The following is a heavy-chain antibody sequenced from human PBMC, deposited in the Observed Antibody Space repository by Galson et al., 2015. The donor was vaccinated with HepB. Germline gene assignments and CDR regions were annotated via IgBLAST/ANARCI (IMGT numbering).Heavy chain of an antibody. Sequence: SLRLSCAASGFTFSSYGMHWVRQAPGKGLEWVAVIWYDGSNKYYADSVKGRFTISRDNSKNTLYLQMNSLRAEDTAVYYCARPSSPYSGSSSYYFDYWGQGTLVTVSS. CDR3: ARPSSPYSGSSSYYFDY. J-gene: IGHJ4*02. D-gene: IGHD1-26*01. V-gene: IGHV3-33*01. CDR1: GFTFSSYG. CDR2: IWYDGSNK.